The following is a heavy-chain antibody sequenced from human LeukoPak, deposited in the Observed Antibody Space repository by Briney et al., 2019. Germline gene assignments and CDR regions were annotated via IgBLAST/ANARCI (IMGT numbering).Heavy chain of an antibody. J-gene: IGHJ3*02. CDR2: IHTSGST. CDR1: GGPISSYY. D-gene: IGHD3-3*01. V-gene: IGHV4-4*07. CDR3: AKDKTYDDFWSGHDAFDI. Sequence: PSETLSLTCTVSGGPISSYYWSWIRQPAGKGLEWIGRIHTSGSTKYNPSLKSRVTMSVDTSKNQCSLKLSSVTAGDTAVYYCAKDKTYDDFWSGHDAFDIWGQGTMVTVSS.